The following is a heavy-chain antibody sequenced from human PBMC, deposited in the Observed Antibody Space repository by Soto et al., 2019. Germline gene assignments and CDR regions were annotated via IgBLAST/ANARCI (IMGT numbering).Heavy chain of an antibody. V-gene: IGHV1-18*04. CDR1: GYTFTSYG. CDR3: ARDRPPDKAVAGNDAFDI. D-gene: IGHD6-19*01. Sequence: QVQLVQSGAEVKKPGASVKVSCKASGYTFTSYGISWLRQAPGQGLEWKGWISAYNGNTNYAQKLQGRVTMTTDTSTRTAYMEVRSFSSEDTTLYYCARDRPPDKAVAGNDAFDICGQGTMVTVSS. J-gene: IGHJ3*02. CDR2: ISAYNGNT.